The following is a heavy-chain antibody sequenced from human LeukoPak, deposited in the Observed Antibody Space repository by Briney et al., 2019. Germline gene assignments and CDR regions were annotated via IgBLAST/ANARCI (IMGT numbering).Heavy chain of an antibody. V-gene: IGHV3-11*01. D-gene: IGHD3-9*01. CDR2: ISSSGSTI. CDR3: ARVVGPMGGLLQQKWFDP. CDR1: GFTFSDYY. J-gene: IGHJ5*02. Sequence: GGSLRLSCAASGFTFSDYYMSWIRQAPGKGLEWVSYISSSGSTIYYADSVKGRFTISSDNAKNSLYLQMNSLRAEDTAVYYCARVVGPMGGLLQQKWFDPWGQGTLVTVSS.